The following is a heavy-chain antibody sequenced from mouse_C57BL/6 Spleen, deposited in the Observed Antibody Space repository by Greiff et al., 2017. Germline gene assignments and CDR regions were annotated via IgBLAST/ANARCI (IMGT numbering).Heavy chain of an antibody. J-gene: IGHJ1*03. Sequence: EVQLQESGPGLVKPSQSLSLTCSVTGYSITSGYYWNWIRQFPGNKLEWMGYISYDGSNNYNPSLKNRISITRDTAKNQFFLKLNSVTTEDTATYYCARGTVVARSYWYFDVWGTGTTVTVSS. V-gene: IGHV3-6*01. CDR1: GYSITSGYY. CDR3: ARGTVVARSYWYFDV. D-gene: IGHD1-1*01. CDR2: ISYDGSN.